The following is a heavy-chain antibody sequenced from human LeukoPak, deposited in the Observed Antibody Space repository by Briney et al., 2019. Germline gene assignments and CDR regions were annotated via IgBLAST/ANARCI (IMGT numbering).Heavy chain of an antibody. CDR2: TYYRSKWFD. CDR3: ARHGWGSAGWFDP. J-gene: IGHJ5*02. V-gene: IGHV6-1*01. Sequence: SQTLSLTCAISGDSVSSNSAAWNWLRQSPSRGLEWLGRTYYRSKWFDDYAVSVKSRITINPDTSKNQFSLQLNSVTPGDTAVYYCARHGWGSAGWFDPWGQGTLVTVSS. D-gene: IGHD7-27*01. CDR1: GDSVSSNSAA.